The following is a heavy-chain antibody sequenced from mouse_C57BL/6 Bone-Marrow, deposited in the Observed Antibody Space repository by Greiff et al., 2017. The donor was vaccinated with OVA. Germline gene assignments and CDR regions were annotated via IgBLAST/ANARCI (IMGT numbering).Heavy chain of an antibody. CDR1: EYEFPSHD. J-gene: IGHJ4*01. CDR3: ARHRYSNYGGGFAMDY. Sequence: EVNLVESGGGLVQPGESLKLSCESNEYEFPSHDMSWVRKTPEKRLELVAAINSDGGSTYYPDTMERRFIISRDNTKKTLYLQMSSLRSEDTALYYCARHRYSNYGGGFAMDYWGQGTSVTVSS. V-gene: IGHV5-2*01. D-gene: IGHD2-5*01. CDR2: INSDGGST.